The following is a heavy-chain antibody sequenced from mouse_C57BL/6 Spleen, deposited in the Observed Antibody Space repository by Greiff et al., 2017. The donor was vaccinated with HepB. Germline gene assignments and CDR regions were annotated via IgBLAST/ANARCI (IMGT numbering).Heavy chain of an antibody. CDR3: ARGYEYFDY. D-gene: IGHD2-2*01. CDR2: ISYSGST. J-gene: IGHJ2*01. V-gene: IGHV3-1*01. Sequence: EVQRVESGPGMVKPSQSLSLTCTVTGYSITSGYDWHWIRHFPGNKLEWMGYISYSGSTNYNPSLKSRISITHDTSKNHFFLKLNSVTTEDTATYYCARGYEYFDYWGQGTTLTVSS. CDR1: GYSITSGYD.